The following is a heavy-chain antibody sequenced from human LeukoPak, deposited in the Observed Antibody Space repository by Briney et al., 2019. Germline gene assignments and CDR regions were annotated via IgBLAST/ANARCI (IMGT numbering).Heavy chain of an antibody. D-gene: IGHD3-22*01. J-gene: IGHJ6*02. Sequence: GASVKVSCKASGGTFSSYAISWVRQAPGQGLEWMGGIIPIFGTANYAQKFQGRVTITADESTSTAYMELSSLKSEDTAVYYCARVNSGSYHDSSTHYTLRDFYYYGMDVWGQGTTVTVSS. CDR1: GGTFSSYA. V-gene: IGHV1-69*13. CDR2: IIPIFGTA. CDR3: ARVNSGSYHDSSTHYTLRDFYYYGMDV.